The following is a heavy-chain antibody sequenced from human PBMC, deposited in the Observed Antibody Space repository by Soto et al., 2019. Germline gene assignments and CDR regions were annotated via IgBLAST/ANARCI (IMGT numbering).Heavy chain of an antibody. CDR1: GFNFGSYW. V-gene: IGHV3-7*01. Sequence: EVQLVESGGGLVQPGGSLRLSCVASGFNFGSYWMSWVRQAPGKGLEWLAAIKRDGSEKKYVGSVKGRFTTSRDNAKNSLYLQMCILRVEDTAVYNCATDSGYGSGSAVNHYLEYWGNGNLVTVSS. J-gene: IGHJ4*01. CDR2: IKRDGSEK. CDR3: ATDSGYGSGSAVNHYLEY. D-gene: IGHD3-10*01.